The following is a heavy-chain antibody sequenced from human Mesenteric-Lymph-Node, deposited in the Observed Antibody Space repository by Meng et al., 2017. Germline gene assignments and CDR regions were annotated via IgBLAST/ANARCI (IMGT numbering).Heavy chain of an antibody. CDR3: ARGKQDAWELLAY. J-gene: IGHJ4*02. V-gene: IGHV4-4*02. Sequence: QGQLQDSGPGLVKPSGTLSLTCGVSGVSISSNIRWTWVRQPPGKGLEWIGDIDDSGSTNYNPSLNSRISISLDKSKKHFSLKVNSVTAADTAVYYCARGKQDAWELLAYWGQGALVTVSS. CDR2: IDDSGST. D-gene: IGHD1-26*01. CDR1: GVSISSNIR.